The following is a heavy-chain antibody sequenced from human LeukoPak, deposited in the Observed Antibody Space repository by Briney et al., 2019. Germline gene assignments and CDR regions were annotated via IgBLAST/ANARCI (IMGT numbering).Heavy chain of an antibody. V-gene: IGHV3-7*01. CDR2: IKLDGSEK. CDR3: ARGGSGPPFFDY. J-gene: IGHJ4*02. D-gene: IGHD1-26*01. Sequence: GGSLRLSCVASGFTFSDYWMGWVRQAPGKGLERVANIKLDGSEKYYVDSVKGRFTISRDNAKNSLYLQMNSLRAEDTAVYYCARGGSGPPFFDYWGQGTLVTVSS. CDR1: GFTFSDYW.